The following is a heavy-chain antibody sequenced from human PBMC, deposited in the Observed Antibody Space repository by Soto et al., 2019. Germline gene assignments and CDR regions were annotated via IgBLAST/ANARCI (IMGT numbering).Heavy chain of an antibody. CDR2: ISYAGSHK. D-gene: IGHD2-15*01. J-gene: IGHJ4*02. CDR1: GFTFSNYG. Sequence: QVQLVESGGGVVQPGRSLRLSCAGSGFTFSNYGLHWVRQAPGKGLEWVAVISYAGSHKYYADSVKGRFTISRDNSNNMLYLQMDSLGAEDTAVYYCAKDGAPRYCSRSSCHPAGAYWGQGTLVTVSS. V-gene: IGHV3-30*18. CDR3: AKDGAPRYCSRSSCHPAGAY.